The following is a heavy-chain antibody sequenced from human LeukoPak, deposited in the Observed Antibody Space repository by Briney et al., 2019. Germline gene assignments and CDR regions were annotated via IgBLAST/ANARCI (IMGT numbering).Heavy chain of an antibody. Sequence: GGPLRLSCAASGVTFSRYEMNWLRHAPGKGLERVSYISSSHSTIYYADSVKGRFTISRDNAKNSLYLQMNSLRAEDTAVYYCAREVPTGQAFDIWGQGTMVTVSS. CDR2: ISSSHSTI. J-gene: IGHJ3*02. D-gene: IGHD4-17*01. V-gene: IGHV3-48*03. CDR1: GVTFSRYE. CDR3: AREVPTGQAFDI.